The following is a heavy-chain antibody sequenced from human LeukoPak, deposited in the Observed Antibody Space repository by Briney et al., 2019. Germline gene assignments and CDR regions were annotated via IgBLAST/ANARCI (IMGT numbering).Heavy chain of an antibody. D-gene: IGHD2-21*02. CDR1: GFTDSSNY. J-gene: IGHJ3*02. CDR2: IYSGGST. V-gene: IGHV3-53*01. Sequence: PGGSLRLSCAASGFTDSSNYLSWVRQPPGKGLAWVSVIYSGGSTYYADSVMGRFTISRDNSKNTLYLQMNSLRAEDTAVYYCARDCGGDCSDAFDIWGQGTMVTVSS. CDR3: ARDCGGDCSDAFDI.